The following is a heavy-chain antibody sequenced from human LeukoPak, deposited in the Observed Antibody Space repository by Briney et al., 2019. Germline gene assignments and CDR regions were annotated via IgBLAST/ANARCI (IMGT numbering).Heavy chain of an antibody. D-gene: IGHD4-11*01. CDR1: GFTFSSCW. Sequence: GGSLRLSCAASGFTFSSCWMHWVRQAPGKGLEWVSSISSSSIYIYYADSVKGRFTISRDNARNSLYLQMNSLRAEDTAVYYCARGYTNYGYAFDIWGQGTMVTVSS. CDR2: ISSSSIYI. V-gene: IGHV3-21*01. J-gene: IGHJ3*02. CDR3: ARGYTNYGYAFDI.